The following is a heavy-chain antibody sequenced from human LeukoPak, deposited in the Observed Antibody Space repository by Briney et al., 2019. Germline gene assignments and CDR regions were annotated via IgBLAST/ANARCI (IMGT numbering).Heavy chain of an antibody. D-gene: IGHD3-9*01. J-gene: IGHJ4*02. CDR2: IYHSGST. CDR1: GYSISSGYY. V-gene: IGHV4-38-2*02. Sequence: SETLSLTCIVSGYSISSGYYWGWIRQPPGKGLEWIGSIYHSGSTYYNPSLKSRVTISVGTSKNQFSLKLSSVTAADTAVYYCARDSPYYDILTGYSKFDYWGQGTLVTVSS. CDR3: ARDSPYYDILTGYSKFDY.